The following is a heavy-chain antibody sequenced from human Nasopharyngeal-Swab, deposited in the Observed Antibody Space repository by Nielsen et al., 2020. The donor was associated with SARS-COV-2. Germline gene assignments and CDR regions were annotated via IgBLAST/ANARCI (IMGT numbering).Heavy chain of an antibody. Sequence: SETLSLTCTVSGGSISSYYWSWIRQPPGKGLEWIGYIYYSGSTNYNPSLKSRVTISVDTSKNQFSLELSSVTAADTAVYYCARDSVYYGDYQPYYGMDVWGQGTTVTVSS. J-gene: IGHJ6*02. CDR2: IYYSGST. CDR3: ARDSVYYGDYQPYYGMDV. V-gene: IGHV4-59*13. CDR1: GGSISSYY. D-gene: IGHD4-17*01.